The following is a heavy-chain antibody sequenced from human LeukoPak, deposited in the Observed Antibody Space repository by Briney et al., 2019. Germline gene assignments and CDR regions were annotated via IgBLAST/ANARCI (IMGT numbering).Heavy chain of an antibody. CDR2: IYTSGRT. D-gene: IGHD2-2*03. J-gene: IGHJ6*03. CDR3: ARELGYCSSTSCYFYYYYYYMDV. V-gene: IGHV4-4*07. CDR1: AGSISSYY. Sequence: SETLSLTCTVSAGSISSYYRSWIRQPAGKELERIGRIYTSGRTNYNPSLKSRVTMSVDTSKNQFSLKLSSVTAADTAVYYCARELGYCSSTSCYFYYYYYYMDVWGKGTTVTVSS.